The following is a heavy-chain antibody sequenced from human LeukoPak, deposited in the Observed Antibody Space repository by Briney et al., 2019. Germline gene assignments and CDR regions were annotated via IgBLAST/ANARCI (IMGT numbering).Heavy chain of an antibody. J-gene: IGHJ5*02. V-gene: IGHV3-23*01. CDR1: GFTFSSYG. CDR3: AKAKDQVVGVQAS. D-gene: IGHD1-26*01. Sequence: GGSLRLSCAASGFTFSSYGMHWVRQAPGKGLEWVSTVTASGGSISYADSVKGRFTISRDNSKNTVYLQMNSLRAEDTAIYYCAKAKDQVVGVQASWGQGTLVTVSS. CDR2: VTASGGSI.